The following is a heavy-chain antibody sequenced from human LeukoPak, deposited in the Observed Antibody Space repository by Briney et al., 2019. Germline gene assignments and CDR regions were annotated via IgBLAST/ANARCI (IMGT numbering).Heavy chain of an antibody. V-gene: IGHV3-30*18. J-gene: IGHJ4*02. CDR3: AKILMVYAIGPRDY. CDR1: GFTFSIYG. D-gene: IGHD2-8*01. Sequence: PGGSLRLSCAASGFTFSIYGMHWVRQAPGKGLEWVAVISYDGSNKYYADSVKGRFTISRDNSKNTLYLQMNSLRAEDTAVYYCAKILMVYAIGPRDYWGQGTLVTVSS. CDR2: ISYDGSNK.